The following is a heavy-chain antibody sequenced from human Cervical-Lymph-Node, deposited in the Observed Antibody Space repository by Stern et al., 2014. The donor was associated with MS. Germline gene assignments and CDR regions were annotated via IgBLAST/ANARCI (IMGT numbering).Heavy chain of an antibody. J-gene: IGHJ5*02. CDR3: AREVALAGDGWFDP. CDR1: GYTFTSYY. CDR2: IHPSGGST. V-gene: IGHV1-46*01. Sequence: VQLVESGAEVKQPGASLKVSCKASGYTFTSYYMHCVRQVPGQGLEWLGIIHPSGGSTAFAQQFQDRVTMTRDTSTSTVYLELSGLRSGDRGVGGCAREVALAGDGWFDPWGQGTLVTVSS. D-gene: IGHD6-19*01.